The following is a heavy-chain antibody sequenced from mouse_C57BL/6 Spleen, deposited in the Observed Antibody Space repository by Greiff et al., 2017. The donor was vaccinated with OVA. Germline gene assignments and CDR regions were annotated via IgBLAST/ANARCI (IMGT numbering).Heavy chain of an antibody. J-gene: IGHJ1*03. CDR2: IYPGSGST. CDR3: ARDGDYYGSSYWDFDV. D-gene: IGHD1-1*01. Sequence: VQLQQPGAELVKPGASVKMSCKASGYTFTSYWITWVKQRPGQGLEWIGDIYPGSGSTNYNEKLKSKATLTVDTSSSTAYMQLSSLTSEDSAVYYCARDGDYYGSSYWDFDVWGTGTTVTVSS. CDR1: GYTFTSYW. V-gene: IGHV1-55*01.